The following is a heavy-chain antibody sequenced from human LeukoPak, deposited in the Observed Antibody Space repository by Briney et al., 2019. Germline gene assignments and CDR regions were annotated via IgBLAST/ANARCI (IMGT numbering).Heavy chain of an antibody. CDR3: VNIALAVY. D-gene: IGHD2-21*01. J-gene: IGHJ4*02. V-gene: IGHV3-64D*09. CDR2: ISSDGDTP. Sequence: GGSLRLSCSAPGFAFSTYAMYWVRQAPGRGLEYVSVISSDGDTPYYADSVKGRFTISRDNSKNTLYLQMSSLRAEDTAVYYCVNIALAVYWGQGTLVTVSS. CDR1: GFAFSTYA.